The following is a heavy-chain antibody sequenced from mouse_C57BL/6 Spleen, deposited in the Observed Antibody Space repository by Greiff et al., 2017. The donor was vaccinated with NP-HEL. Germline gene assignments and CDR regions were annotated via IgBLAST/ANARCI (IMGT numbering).Heavy chain of an antibody. CDR1: GYAFSSYW. Sequence: VQLQQSGAELVKPGASVKISCKASGYAFSSYWMNWVKQRPGKGLEWIGQIYPGDGDTNYNGKFKGKATLTADKSSSTAYMQLSSLTSEDSAVYFCARRRLTGLYAMDDWGQGTSVTVSS. J-gene: IGHJ4*01. CDR3: ARRRLTGLYAMDD. V-gene: IGHV1-80*01. D-gene: IGHD4-1*01. CDR2: IYPGDGDT.